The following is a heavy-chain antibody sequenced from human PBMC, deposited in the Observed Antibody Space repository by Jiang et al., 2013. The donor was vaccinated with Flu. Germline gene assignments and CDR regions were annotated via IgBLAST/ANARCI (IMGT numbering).Heavy chain of an antibody. Sequence: QLVESGGGLVQPGRSLRLSCAASGFTFDDYAMHWVRQAPGKGLEWVSGISWNSGSIGYADSVKGRFTISRDNAKNSLYLQMNSLRAEDTALYYCAKNRYSGSHRGGYYFDYWGQGTLVTVSS. J-gene: IGHJ4*02. CDR2: ISWNSGSI. CDR1: GFTFDDYA. V-gene: IGHV3-9*01. CDR3: AKNRYSGSHRGGYYFDY. D-gene: IGHD1-26*01.